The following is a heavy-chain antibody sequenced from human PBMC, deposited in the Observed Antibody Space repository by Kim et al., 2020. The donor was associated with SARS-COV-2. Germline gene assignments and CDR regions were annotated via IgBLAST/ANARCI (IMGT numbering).Heavy chain of an antibody. CDR1: GYTFSRFG. CDR2: ISASNGNT. Sequence: ASVKVSCKASGYTFSRFGISWVRQAPGQGLEWMGWISASNGNTNYAEKFQGRVTMTTDTSASTAYMELRSLRSADTAAYYCARDYYDSSGYYYYYYGLDVGGQGTTVTVSS. J-gene: IGHJ6*02. V-gene: IGHV1-18*01. CDR3: ARDYYDSSGYYYYYYGLDV. D-gene: IGHD3-22*01.